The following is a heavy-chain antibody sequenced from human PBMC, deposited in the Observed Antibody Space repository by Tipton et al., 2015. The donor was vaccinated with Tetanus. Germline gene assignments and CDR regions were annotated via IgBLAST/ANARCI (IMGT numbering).Heavy chain of an antibody. J-gene: IGHJ4*02. CDR3: ARAHCTDGVCNFDF. V-gene: IGHV5-51*01. Sequence: QLVQSGGEVKKPGESLKISCKGSGYIFNNYWTGWVRQKPGKGLEWMGIIYPGDSDTRYSPSFQGQVTISVDKSINPAYLQWSSLKASDTSMFYCARAHCTDGVCNFDFWGQGALVTVAS. CDR1: GYIFNNYW. CDR2: IYPGDSDT. D-gene: IGHD2-8*01.